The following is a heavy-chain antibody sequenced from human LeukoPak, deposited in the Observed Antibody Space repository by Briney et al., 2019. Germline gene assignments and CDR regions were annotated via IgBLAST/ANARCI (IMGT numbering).Heavy chain of an antibody. CDR1: GYTFTGYY. V-gene: IGHV1-2*02. J-gene: IGHJ4*02. CDR2: INPNSGDT. Sequence: ASVKVSYKASGYTFTGYYMHWVRQAPGQGLEWMGWINPNSGDTNYAQKFQGRVTMTRDTSISTAYMELSRLRSDDTAVYYCARARGSYSFDYWGQGTLVTVSS. CDR3: ARARGSYSFDY. D-gene: IGHD1-26*01.